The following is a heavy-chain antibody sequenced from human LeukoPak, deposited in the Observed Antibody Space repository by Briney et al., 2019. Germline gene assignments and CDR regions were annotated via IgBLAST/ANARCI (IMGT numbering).Heavy chain of an antibody. V-gene: IGHV4-34*01. CDR2: INHSGST. CDR3: ARGPYVWGSYRPSKDYYYMDV. D-gene: IGHD3-16*02. J-gene: IGHJ6*03. CDR1: GGSFSGYY. Sequence: SETLSLTCAVYGGSFSGYYWSWIRQPPGKGLEWIGEINHSGSTNYNPSLKSRVTISVDTSKNQFSLKLSSVTAADTAVYYCARGPYVWGSYRPSKDYYYMDVWGKGTTVTVSS.